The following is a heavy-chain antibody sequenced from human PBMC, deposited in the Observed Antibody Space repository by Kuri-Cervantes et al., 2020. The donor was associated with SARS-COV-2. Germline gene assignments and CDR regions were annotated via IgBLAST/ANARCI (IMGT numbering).Heavy chain of an antibody. D-gene: IGHD2-2*01. J-gene: IGHJ6*02. CDR1: GFTFSSYA. V-gene: IGHV3-30*01. Sequence: GESLKISCAASGFTFSSYAMHRVRQAPGKGLEWVAVISYDGSNKYYADSVKGRFTISRDNSKNTLYLQMNSLRAEDTAVYFCAAYCSSSSCYPFGQTYYYYYYGMEVWGQGTTVTVSS. CDR2: ISYDGSNK. CDR3: AAYCSSSSCYPFGQTYYYYYYGMEV.